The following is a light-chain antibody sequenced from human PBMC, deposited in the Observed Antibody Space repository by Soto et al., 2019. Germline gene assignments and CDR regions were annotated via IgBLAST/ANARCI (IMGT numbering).Light chain of an antibody. CDR1: SSNIGSNP. V-gene: IGLV1-44*01. CDR3: ATWDDSLNAVV. J-gene: IGLJ2*01. CDR2: SYN. Sequence: QSVLTQPPSASGAPGQRVTISCSGSSSNIGSNPVNWFQQLPGTAPKLLMYSYNQRPSGIPDRFSGSKSGTSASLAISGLQSEDEADYSCATWDDSLNAVVFGGGTKVTVL.